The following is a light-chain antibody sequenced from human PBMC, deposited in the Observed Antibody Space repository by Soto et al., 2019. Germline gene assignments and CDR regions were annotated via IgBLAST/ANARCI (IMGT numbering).Light chain of an antibody. CDR3: QQSFSPPLT. CDR2: AAS. V-gene: IGKV1-39*01. J-gene: IGKJ4*01. CDR1: QTRNNY. Sequence: DTKRTGSPSSLSASVGDRVTITSGGSQTRNNYLTWFQQKPGKAPKVLIDAASTLQSGVPSRVSGSGSGAEVTITISSLQTEDVATYYCQQSFSPPLTFGGGTKVDIK.